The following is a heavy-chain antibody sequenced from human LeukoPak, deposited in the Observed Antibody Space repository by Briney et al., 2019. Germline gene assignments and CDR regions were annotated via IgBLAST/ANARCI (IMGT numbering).Heavy chain of an antibody. J-gene: IGHJ4*02. V-gene: IGHV4-38-2*02. CDR2: IYHSGST. Sequence: RQAPGKGLEWIGSIYHSGSTYYNPSLKSRVTISVDTSKNQFSLKLSSVTAADTAVYYCARDLAITMDYFDYWGQGTLVTVSS. D-gene: IGHD3-10*01. CDR3: ARDLAITMDYFDY.